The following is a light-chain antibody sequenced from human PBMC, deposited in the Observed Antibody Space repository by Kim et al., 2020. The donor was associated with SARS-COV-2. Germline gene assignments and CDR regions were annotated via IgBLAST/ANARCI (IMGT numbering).Light chain of an antibody. CDR1: SGSIASNY. V-gene: IGLV6-57*01. CDR3: QSYDNHMWV. Sequence: NFMLTQPHSVSESPWKTVTISCTRISGSIASNYIQWYQQRPGSSPIIVIYEDDRRPSGVPDRFSASIDSSSNSASLTISGLKTEDEADYYCQSYDNHMWVFGGGTHLTVL. CDR2: EDD. J-gene: IGLJ3*02.